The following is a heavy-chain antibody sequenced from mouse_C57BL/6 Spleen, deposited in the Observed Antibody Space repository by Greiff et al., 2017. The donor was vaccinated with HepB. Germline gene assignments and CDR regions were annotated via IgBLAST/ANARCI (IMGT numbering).Heavy chain of an antibody. CDR3: ARSGTVVATGWDY. J-gene: IGHJ2*01. CDR2: IGARSGNT. D-gene: IGHD1-1*01. Sequence: QVQLQQSGAELARPGASVKLSCKASGYTFTSYGISWVKQRTGQGLEWIGGIGARSGNTYYNEKFKGKATLTADKSSSTAYMELRSLTSEDSAVYFCARSGTVVATGWDYWGQGTILTVSS. CDR1: GYTFTSYG. V-gene: IGHV1-81*01.